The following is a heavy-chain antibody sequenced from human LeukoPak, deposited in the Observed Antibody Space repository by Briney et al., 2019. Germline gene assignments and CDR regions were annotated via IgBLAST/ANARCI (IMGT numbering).Heavy chain of an antibody. CDR3: ARAASGWSPSRY. V-gene: IGHV4-59*01. CDR2: IYYSGST. CDR1: GGSISSYY. D-gene: IGHD6-19*01. J-gene: IGHJ4*02. Sequence: SETLSLTCTVPGGSISSYYWSWIRQPPGKGLEWIGYIYYSGSTNYNPSLKSRVTISVDTSKNQFSLKLSSVTAADTAVYYCARAASGWSPSRYWGQGTLVTVSS.